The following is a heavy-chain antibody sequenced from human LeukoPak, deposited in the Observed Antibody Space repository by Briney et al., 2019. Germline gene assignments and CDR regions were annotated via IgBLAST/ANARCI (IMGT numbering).Heavy chain of an antibody. CDR1: GFSFSSYS. CDR3: ARDSRVVVPAAPRRFDY. Sequence: GGSLRLSCAASGFSFSSYSMNWVRQAPGKGLEWISYISSGSDIIYYADSVKGRFTISRDNTKNSLYLQMNSLRAEDTAVYYCARDSRVVVPAAPRRFDYWGQGTLVTVSS. D-gene: IGHD2-2*01. V-gene: IGHV3-48*04. CDR2: ISSGSDII. J-gene: IGHJ4*02.